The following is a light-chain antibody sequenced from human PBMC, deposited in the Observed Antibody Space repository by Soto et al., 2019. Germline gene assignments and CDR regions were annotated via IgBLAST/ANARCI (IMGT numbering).Light chain of an antibody. J-gene: IGKJ1*01. CDR3: QQYNTYSWT. Sequence: DIQMTQSPSTLSASVGDRVTITCRAGQSISTWLAWYQQKPGQAPKLLISAASNLESGVPSRFSGSGSGIEFTLTISGLQPDDFATYYCQQYNTYSWTFGQGTKV. CDR1: QSISTW. CDR2: AAS. V-gene: IGKV1-5*01.